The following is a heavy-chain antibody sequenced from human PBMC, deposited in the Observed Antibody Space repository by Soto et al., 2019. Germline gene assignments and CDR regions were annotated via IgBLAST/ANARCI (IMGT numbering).Heavy chain of an antibody. CDR2: ISGSGSST. CDR3: AKAWGSDY. J-gene: IGHJ4*02. V-gene: IGHV3-23*01. CDR1: GFTFSSYT. D-gene: IGHD7-27*01. Sequence: EVQLLESGGGLVEPGGSRRLSCAASGFTFSSYTMSWVRQAPGKGLEWVSTISGSGSSTYSADSVKGRFTISRDNSKNTLYLQMNSLRGEDTAIYYCAKAWGSDYWGQGTLVTVSS.